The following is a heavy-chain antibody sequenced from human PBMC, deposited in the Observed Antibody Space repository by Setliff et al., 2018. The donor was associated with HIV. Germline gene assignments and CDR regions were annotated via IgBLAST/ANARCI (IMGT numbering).Heavy chain of an antibody. V-gene: IGHV3-11*01. Sequence: GGSLRLSCAASGFTFSDFYLSWVRQAPGKGLEWISYISGGDTIEYAESVRGRFTISRDNPKKSLFLQMNGLRVDDTAIYFCARYFYASSSSAIDAWGQGMPVTVSS. CDR1: GFTFSDFY. CDR2: ISGGDTI. CDR3: ARYFYASSSSAIDA. J-gene: IGHJ5*02. D-gene: IGHD3-16*01.